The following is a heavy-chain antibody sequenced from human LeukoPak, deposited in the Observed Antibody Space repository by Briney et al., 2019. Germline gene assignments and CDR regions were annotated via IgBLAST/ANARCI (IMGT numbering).Heavy chain of an antibody. J-gene: IGHJ6*03. CDR1: GGTFSSYT. CDR3: ARELLRYFDRGYYYYYYMDV. Sequence: SVKVSCKASGGTFSSYTISWVRQAPGQGLEWTGRIIPILGIANYAQKFQGRVTITADKSTSTAYMELSSLRSEDTAVYYCARELLRYFDRGYYYYYYMDVWGKGTTVTVSS. V-gene: IGHV1-69*04. CDR2: IIPILGIA. D-gene: IGHD3-9*01.